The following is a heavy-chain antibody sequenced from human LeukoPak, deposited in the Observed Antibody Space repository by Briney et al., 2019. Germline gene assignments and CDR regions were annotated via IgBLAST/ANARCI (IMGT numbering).Heavy chain of an antibody. CDR1: GGSFSGYY. D-gene: IGHD2-2*01. Sequence: SETLSLTCAVYGGSFSGYYWSWIRQPPGKGLEWIGEINHSGSTNYNPSLKSRVTISVDTSKNQFSPKLSSVTAADTAVYYCASANKCSSTSCQLDYWGQGTLVTVSS. CDR2: INHSGST. CDR3: ASANKCSSTSCQLDY. J-gene: IGHJ4*02. V-gene: IGHV4-34*01.